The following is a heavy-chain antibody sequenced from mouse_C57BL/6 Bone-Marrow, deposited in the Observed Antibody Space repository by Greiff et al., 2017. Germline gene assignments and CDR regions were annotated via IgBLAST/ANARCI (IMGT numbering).Heavy chain of an antibody. CDR2: IRLKSDNYAT. CDR1: GFTFSNYW. CDR3: TGSRKLGPWYFDV. J-gene: IGHJ1*03. V-gene: IGHV6-3*01. Sequence: DVKLQESGGGLVQPGGSMKLSCVASGFTFSNYWMNWVRQSPEKGLEWVAQIRLKSDNYATHYAESVKGRFTISRDDSKSSVYLQMNNLRAEDTEIYYCTGSRKLGPWYFDVWGTGTTVTVSS. D-gene: IGHD4-1*01.